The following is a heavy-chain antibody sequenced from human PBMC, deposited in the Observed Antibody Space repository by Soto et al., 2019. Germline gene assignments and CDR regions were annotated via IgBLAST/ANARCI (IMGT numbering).Heavy chain of an antibody. Sequence: EVQQLXXGGXXVQXXXSLXLSCAASGFTXSSYGMSWVRQAPGXGLEWVSAISGSGGSTYNADSVKGRFTISRDXXKNXXXLXXXSLRAEDTAVYYCAKNEGYSSGWYLDWGQGTLVTVXS. V-gene: IGHV3-23*01. CDR2: ISGSGGST. D-gene: IGHD6-19*01. CDR3: AKNEGYSSGWYLD. CDR1: GFTXSSYG. J-gene: IGHJ4*02.